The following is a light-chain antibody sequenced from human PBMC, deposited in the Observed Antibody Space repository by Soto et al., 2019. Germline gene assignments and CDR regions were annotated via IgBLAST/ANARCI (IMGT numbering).Light chain of an antibody. J-gene: IGKJ2*01. V-gene: IGKV3-15*01. CDR3: HQYNIFPPMT. Sequence: EIVMTQSPASLSVSPGETATLSCRASQSISNSLAWYQQKPGQAPSLLIYGASTRATGIPARFSGSGSGTDLPLTISILQSEDSALYYCHQYNIFPPMTFGQGTKLQIK. CDR2: GAS. CDR1: QSISNS.